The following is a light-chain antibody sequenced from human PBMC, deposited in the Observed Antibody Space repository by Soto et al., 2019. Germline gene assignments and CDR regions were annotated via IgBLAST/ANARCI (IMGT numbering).Light chain of an antibody. CDR1: PGVNTKD. V-gene: IGKV3-20*01. CDR2: ATS. Sequence: VLTQSPGTLYLSPGERAILSCRASPGVNTKDLAWYQHKSGQTPRLLIYATSTRAAGVPDRFSCSGSGTDFTLIVAGLQPEDFAMYYCHQSGSSPTFGQGTKVEVK. J-gene: IGKJ1*01. CDR3: HQSGSSPT.